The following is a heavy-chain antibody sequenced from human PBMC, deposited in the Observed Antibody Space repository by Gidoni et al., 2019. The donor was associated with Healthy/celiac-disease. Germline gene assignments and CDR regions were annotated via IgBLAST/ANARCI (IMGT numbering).Heavy chain of an antibody. J-gene: IGHJ3*02. V-gene: IGHV3-48*02. CDR1: GFTFSSYS. CDR2: ISSSSRTI. CDR3: ARDRGITIFGVVIRGVQYVRNDAFDI. D-gene: IGHD3-3*01. Sequence: EVQLVESGGGLVQPGWSLRLSCAASGFTFSSYSMNWVRQAPGKGLEWVSYISSSSRTIYYADSVKGRFTISRDNAKNSLYLQMNSLRDEDTAVYYCARDRGITIFGVVIRGVQYVRNDAFDIWGQGTMVTVSS.